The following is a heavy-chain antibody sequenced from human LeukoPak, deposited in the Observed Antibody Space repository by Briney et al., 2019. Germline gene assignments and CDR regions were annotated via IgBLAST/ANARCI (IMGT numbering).Heavy chain of an antibody. D-gene: IGHD6-6*01. CDR2: ISYDGSNK. Sequence: GRSLRLSCAASGFTFGSYAMHWVRQAPGKGLEWVAVISYDGSNKYYADSVKGRFTISRDNSKNTLYLQMNSLRAEDTAVYYCARGGTARPLDYWGQGTLVTVSS. CDR3: ARGGTARPLDY. CDR1: GFTFGSYA. V-gene: IGHV3-30-3*01. J-gene: IGHJ4*02.